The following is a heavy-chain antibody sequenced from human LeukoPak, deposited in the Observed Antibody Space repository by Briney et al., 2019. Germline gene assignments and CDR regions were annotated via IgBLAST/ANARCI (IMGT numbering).Heavy chain of an antibody. J-gene: IGHJ4*02. CDR3: ARDRWYYGSGSPNDY. D-gene: IGHD3-10*01. Sequence: ASVKVSCKASGYTFTSYAMHWVRQAPGQRLERMGWINAGNGNTKYSQKFQGRVTITRDTSASTAYMELSSLRSEDTAVYYCARDRWYYGSGSPNDYWGQGTLVTVSS. V-gene: IGHV1-3*01. CDR1: GYTFTSYA. CDR2: INAGNGNT.